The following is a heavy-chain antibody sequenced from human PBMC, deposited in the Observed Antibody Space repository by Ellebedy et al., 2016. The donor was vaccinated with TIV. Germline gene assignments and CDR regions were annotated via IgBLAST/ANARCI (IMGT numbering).Heavy chain of an antibody. V-gene: IGHV3-7*03. Sequence: PGGSLTLSCAASGFTFSSYWMSCVRQAPGKGLEWVANIKKDGSEKYYVDSVKGRFTISRDNAKNSLYLQMNSLRAEDTDVYSCARGTSSSPNWFDPWGQGTLVTVSS. CDR2: IKKDGSEK. J-gene: IGHJ5*02. CDR3: ARGTSSSPNWFDP. D-gene: IGHD2-2*01. CDR1: GFTFSSYW.